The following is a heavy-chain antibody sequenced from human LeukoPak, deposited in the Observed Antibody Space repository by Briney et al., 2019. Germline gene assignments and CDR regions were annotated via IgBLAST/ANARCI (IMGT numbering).Heavy chain of an antibody. CDR1: GYTFTSYD. Sequence: ASVKVSCKASGYTFTSYDINWVRQATGQGLEWMGWMNPNSGGTNYAQKFQGRVTMTRDTSISTAYMELSRLRSDDTAVYYCARNHYYDSSGYRPNKYYFDYWGQGTLVTVSS. D-gene: IGHD3-22*01. V-gene: IGHV1-2*02. CDR3: ARNHYYDSSGYRPNKYYFDY. CDR2: MNPNSGGT. J-gene: IGHJ4*02.